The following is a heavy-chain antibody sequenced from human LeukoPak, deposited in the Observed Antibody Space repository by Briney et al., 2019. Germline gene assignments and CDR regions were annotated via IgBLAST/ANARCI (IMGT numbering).Heavy chain of an antibody. D-gene: IGHD2-2*01. CDR3: ANTGNIVVVPAARFDY. Sequence: GGSLRLSCAASGFTFSDYYMSWIRQAPGKGLEWVSYISSSGSTIYYADSVKGRFTISRDNAKNTLYLQMNSLRAEDTAVYYCANTGNIVVVPAARFDYWGQGTLVTVSS. CDR1: GFTFSDYY. CDR2: ISSSGSTI. V-gene: IGHV3-11*01. J-gene: IGHJ4*02.